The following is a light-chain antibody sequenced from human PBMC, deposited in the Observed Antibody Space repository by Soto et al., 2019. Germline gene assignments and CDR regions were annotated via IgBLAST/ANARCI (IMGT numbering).Light chain of an antibody. V-gene: IGLV3-21*04. CDR1: NIGRES. Sequence: SYELTQPPSVSVAPGKTARIPCGGNNIGRESVHWYQHKPGQAPVLVMFYDRVRPSGIPERFSGSNSGNTATLTISRVEAGDESYYYGQVWAKSNDLSGVFGGGTKLTVL. J-gene: IGLJ2*01. CDR3: QVWAKSNDLSGV. CDR2: YDR.